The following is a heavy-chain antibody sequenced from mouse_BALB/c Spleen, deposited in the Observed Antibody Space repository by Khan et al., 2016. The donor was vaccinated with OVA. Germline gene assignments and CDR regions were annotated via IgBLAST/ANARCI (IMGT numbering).Heavy chain of an antibody. J-gene: IGHJ3*01. D-gene: IGHD1-2*01. CDR2: ISPGSGDT. CDR1: GFTFTDYY. V-gene: IGHV1-77*01. Sequence: QVQLKQSGAELARPGASVKLSCKASGFTFTDYYINWVKQRTGQGLEWIGEISPGSGDTYYNERFKGKATLTADKSSSTAYMQLSSLTSDASAVYCCARRNYFGYTFADWGQGTLVTVSA. CDR3: ARRNYFGYTFAD.